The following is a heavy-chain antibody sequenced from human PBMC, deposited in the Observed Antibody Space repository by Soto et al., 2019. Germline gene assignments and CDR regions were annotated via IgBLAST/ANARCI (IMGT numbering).Heavy chain of an antibody. J-gene: IGHJ4*02. V-gene: IGHV1-2*02. CDR2: IDLDIGYT. D-gene: IGHD2-8*02. CDR3: SLEPSGTAGFDY. CDR1: GHTFTGHH. Sequence: QVQMVQSGAEVKKPGASVKVSCKASGHTFTGHHMHWVRQAPGQGLEWMGLIDLDIGYTKYAQKFQGRVTSTSDTSTTTAYMELRGLSSDDTAVYYCSLEPSGTAGFDYWGQGTLVTVSS.